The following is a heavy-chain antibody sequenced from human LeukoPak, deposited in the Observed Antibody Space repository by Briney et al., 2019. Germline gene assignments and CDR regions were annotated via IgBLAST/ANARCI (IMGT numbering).Heavy chain of an antibody. Sequence: GASVKVSCKASGYTFTSYYMHWVRQAPGQGLEWMGWINPNSGGTNYAQKFQGWVTMTRDTSISTAYMELSRLRSDDTAVYYCARGLVSLVAGHFDYWGQGTLVTVSS. V-gene: IGHV1-2*04. CDR3: ARGLVSLVAGHFDY. CDR2: INPNSGGT. D-gene: IGHD6-19*01. CDR1: GYTFTSYY. J-gene: IGHJ4*02.